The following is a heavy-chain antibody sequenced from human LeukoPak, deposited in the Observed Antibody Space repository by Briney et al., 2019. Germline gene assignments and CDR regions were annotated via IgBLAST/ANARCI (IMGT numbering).Heavy chain of an antibody. D-gene: IGHD6-13*01. J-gene: IGHJ4*02. CDR3: AKTRPLDSSSWSHGDY. V-gene: IGHV3-23*01. Sequence: PGGSLRLSCVASGFPFSSYAMSWVRQAPGKGLEWVSAISGSGDSTYYGDSVKGRFTISRDNSKNTLYLQMNSLRAEDTAVYYCAKTRPLDSSSWSHGDYWGQGTLVTVSS. CDR2: ISGSGDST. CDR1: GFPFSSYA.